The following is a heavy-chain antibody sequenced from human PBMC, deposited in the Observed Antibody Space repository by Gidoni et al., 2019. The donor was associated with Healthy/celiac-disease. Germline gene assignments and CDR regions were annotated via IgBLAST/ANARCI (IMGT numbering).Heavy chain of an antibody. D-gene: IGHD1-26*01. V-gene: IGHV5-10-1*03. Sequence: EVQLVQSGAEVKKPGESLRISCKGSGYSFPSYWISWVRQMPGKGLEWLGRIDPSDSYTNYSPSFQGHVTISADKSISTAYLQWSSLKASDTAMYYCARRSGSPLPYYYYGMDVWGQGTTVTVSS. J-gene: IGHJ6*02. CDR2: IDPSDSYT. CDR1: GYSFPSYW. CDR3: ARRSGSPLPYYYYGMDV.